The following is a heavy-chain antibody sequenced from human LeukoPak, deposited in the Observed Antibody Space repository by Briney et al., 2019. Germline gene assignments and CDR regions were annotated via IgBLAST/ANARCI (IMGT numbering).Heavy chain of an antibody. V-gene: IGHV2-5*02. Sequence: SGPTLVNPTQTLTLTRTFSGFSLSTSGVGVGWIRQPPGKALEWLALIYWDDDKRYSPSLKSRLTITKDTSKNQVVLTMTNMDPVDTATYYCAHRGAAAYSYGPPFDYWGQGTLVTVSS. CDR2: IYWDDDK. CDR1: GFSLSTSGVG. CDR3: AHRGAAAYSYGPPFDY. J-gene: IGHJ4*02. D-gene: IGHD5-18*01.